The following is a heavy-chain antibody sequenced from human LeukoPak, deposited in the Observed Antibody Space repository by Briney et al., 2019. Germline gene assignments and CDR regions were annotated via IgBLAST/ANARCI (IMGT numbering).Heavy chain of an antibody. Sequence: GGSLRPSCAASGFTFSSYAMSWVRQAPGKGLEWVSAISGSGGSSYYADSVKGRFTISRDNSKNTLYLQMNSLRAEDTAVYYCAKEGIQLWLLFDYWGQGTLVTVSS. CDR3: AKEGIQLWLLFDY. V-gene: IGHV3-23*01. D-gene: IGHD5-18*01. CDR2: ISGSGGSS. CDR1: GFTFSSYA. J-gene: IGHJ4*02.